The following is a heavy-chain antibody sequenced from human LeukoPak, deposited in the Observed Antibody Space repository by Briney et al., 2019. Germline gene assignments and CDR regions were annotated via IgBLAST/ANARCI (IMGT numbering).Heavy chain of an antibody. Sequence: PSETLSLTCAVSGGSISAGGYSWSWIRQPPGKGLEWTGYIYYSGSTYYNPSLKSRVTMSLDRSKNQFSLKLNSVTAADTAVYYCALMTTTTTRAFDIWGQGTMVTVSS. D-gene: IGHD4-17*01. V-gene: IGHV4-30-2*01. J-gene: IGHJ3*02. CDR3: ALMTTTTTRAFDI. CDR1: GGSISAGGYS. CDR2: IYYSGST.